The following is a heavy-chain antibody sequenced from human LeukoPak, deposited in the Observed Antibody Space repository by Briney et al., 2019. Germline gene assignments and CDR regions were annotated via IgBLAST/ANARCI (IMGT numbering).Heavy chain of an antibody. Sequence: GGSLRLSCATSGFTVSSSYLSWVRQAPGKGLEWVSVIYSDGSTYYADSVKGRFTISRDNSKNTLFLQMNSLRAEDTAVYYCARWVVATMFDYWGPGTLVTISS. CDR1: GFTVSSSY. D-gene: IGHD5-12*01. J-gene: IGHJ4*02. V-gene: IGHV3-66*01. CDR3: ARWVVATMFDY. CDR2: IYSDGST.